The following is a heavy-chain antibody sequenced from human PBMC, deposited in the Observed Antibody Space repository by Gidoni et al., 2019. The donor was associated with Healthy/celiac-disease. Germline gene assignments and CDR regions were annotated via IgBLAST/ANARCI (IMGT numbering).Heavy chain of an antibody. J-gene: IGHJ3*02. CDR3: VKDPISLRYFDWLDVDAFDI. Sequence: EVQLVESGGGLVQPGGSLRLSCSASGFTFSSYAMHWVRQAPGKGLEYVSAISSNGGSTYYADSVKGRFTISRDNSKNTLYLQMSSLRAEDTAVYYCVKDPISLRYFDWLDVDAFDIWGQGTMVTVSS. D-gene: IGHD3-9*01. CDR1: GFTFSSYA. CDR2: ISSNGGST. V-gene: IGHV3-64D*06.